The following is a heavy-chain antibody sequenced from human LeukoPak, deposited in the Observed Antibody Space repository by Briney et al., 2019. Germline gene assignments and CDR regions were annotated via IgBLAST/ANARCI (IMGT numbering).Heavy chain of an antibody. CDR3: ARDGDSSGYVFDY. J-gene: IGHJ4*02. V-gene: IGHV1-2*02. CDR2: INPNSGGT. D-gene: IGHD3-22*01. Sequence: ASVKVSCKASGYTVTTYYMHWVRQAPGQGLEWMGWINPNSGGTNYAQKFQGRVTMTRDTSISTAYMELSRLRSDDTAVYYCARDGDSSGYVFDYWGQGTLVTVSS. CDR1: GYTVTTYY.